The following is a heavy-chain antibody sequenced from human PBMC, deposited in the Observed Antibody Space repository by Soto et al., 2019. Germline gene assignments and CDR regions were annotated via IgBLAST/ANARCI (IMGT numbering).Heavy chain of an antibody. CDR2: INAGNGNT. CDR3: ARDGDSSGYYWTDGAFDI. CDR1: GYTFTSYA. Sequence: VASVKVSCKASGYTFTSYAMHWVRQAPGQRLEWMGWINAGNGNTKYSQEFQGRVTITRDTSASTAYMELSSLRSEDTAVYYCARDGDSSGYYWTDGAFDIWGQGTMVTVSS. D-gene: IGHD3-22*01. J-gene: IGHJ3*02. V-gene: IGHV1-3*01.